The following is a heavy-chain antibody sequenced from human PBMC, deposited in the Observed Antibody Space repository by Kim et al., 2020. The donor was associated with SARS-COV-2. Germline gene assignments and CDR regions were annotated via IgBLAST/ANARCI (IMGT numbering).Heavy chain of an antibody. D-gene: IGHD5-12*01. V-gene: IGHV1-24*01. Sequence: AQKFQGRVTMTEDTSTDTAYMELSSLRSEDTAVYYCATVPWSGYVRSFDYWGQGTLVTVSS. CDR3: ATVPWSGYVRSFDY. J-gene: IGHJ4*02.